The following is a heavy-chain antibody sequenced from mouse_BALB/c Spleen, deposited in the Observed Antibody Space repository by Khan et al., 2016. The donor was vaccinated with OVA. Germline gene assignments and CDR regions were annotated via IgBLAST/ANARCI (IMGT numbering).Heavy chain of an antibody. CDR2: IYPGNSDT. J-gene: IGHJ2*01. CDR1: GYTFTSYW. CDR3: TRNGFGNYESWDY. V-gene: IGHV1-5*01. D-gene: IGHD2-1*01. Sequence: EVQLQQSGTVLARPGASVKMSCKASGYTFTSYWMHWVKQRPGQGLEWIGAIYPGNSDTNYNQKFKGKAKLTAVTSTSTAYMEFNSLTNEDSAVYYSTRNGFGNYESWDYWGQGTTLTVSS.